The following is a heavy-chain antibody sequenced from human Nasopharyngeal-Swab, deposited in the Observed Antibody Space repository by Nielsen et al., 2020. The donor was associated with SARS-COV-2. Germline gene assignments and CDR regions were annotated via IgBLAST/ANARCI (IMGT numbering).Heavy chain of an antibody. Sequence: WIRQPPGKRLEWIGSIYYSGSTYYNPSLSSRVTISVDTSKNHFSLKLSSVTAPDTAVYYCASRIAVASGHYRPFDYWGQGTLVTVSS. J-gene: IGHJ4*02. D-gene: IGHD6-19*01. CDR3: ASRIAVASGHYRPFDY. V-gene: IGHV4-39*02. CDR2: IYYSGST.